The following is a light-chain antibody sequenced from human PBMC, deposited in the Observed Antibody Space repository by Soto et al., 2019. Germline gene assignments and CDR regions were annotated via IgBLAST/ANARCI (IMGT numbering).Light chain of an antibody. CDR2: DNT. J-gene: IGLJ2*01. Sequence: QSVLTQPPSVSGAPGQGVTISCTGSSSNIGSHYKVQWYQQLPGTAPKLLIYDNTNRPSGVPDRFSGSKSGTSASLAITGLQPEDEADYYCQSYDRSLAVFGGGTKVTVL. CDR3: QSYDRSLAV. CDR1: SSNIGSHYK. V-gene: IGLV1-40*01.